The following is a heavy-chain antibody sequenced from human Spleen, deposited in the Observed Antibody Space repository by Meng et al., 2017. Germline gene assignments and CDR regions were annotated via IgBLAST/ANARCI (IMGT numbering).Heavy chain of an antibody. CDR1: GGSVSSGDYY. CDR2: IYYSGST. Sequence: QVQLQESGPGLVKPSQTLSLTCTVSGGSVSSGDYYWTWIRQPPGKGLEWIGYIYYSGSTYCNPSLKSRVTISADTSKNQFSLKVSSVTAADTAVYYCARVVGQLVTRFDFWGQGTLVTVSS. D-gene: IGHD6-6*01. CDR3: ARVVGQLVTRFDF. J-gene: IGHJ4*02. V-gene: IGHV4-30-4*01.